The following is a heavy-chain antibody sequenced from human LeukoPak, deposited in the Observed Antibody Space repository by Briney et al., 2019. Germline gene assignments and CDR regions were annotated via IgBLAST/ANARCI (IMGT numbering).Heavy chain of an antibody. CDR2: ISGSGGST. V-gene: IGHV3-23*01. D-gene: IGHD2-2*02. Sequence: GGSLRLSCAASGFSINHYYMTWIRQTPGKGLDWVSAISGSGGSTYYADSVKGRFTISRDNSKNTLYLQMNSLRAEDTAVYYCAKDPSIVVVPAALPPFDYWGQGTLVTVSS. CDR3: AKDPSIVVVPAALPPFDY. CDR1: GFSINHYY. J-gene: IGHJ4*02.